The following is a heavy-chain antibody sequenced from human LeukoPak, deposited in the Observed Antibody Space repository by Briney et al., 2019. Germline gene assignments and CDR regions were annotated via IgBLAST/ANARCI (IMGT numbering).Heavy chain of an antibody. V-gene: IGHV3-7*01. CDR1: GFTFSSYW. D-gene: IGHD3-9*01. Sequence: GGSLRLSCAASGFTFSSYWMSWVRQAPGKGLEWVANIKQDGSEKYYVDSVKGRFTISRDNAKNSLYLQMNSLRAEDTAVYYCARDRERCFDWCRFDPWGQGTLVTVSS. CDR3: ARDRERCFDWCRFDP. J-gene: IGHJ5*02. CDR2: IKQDGSEK.